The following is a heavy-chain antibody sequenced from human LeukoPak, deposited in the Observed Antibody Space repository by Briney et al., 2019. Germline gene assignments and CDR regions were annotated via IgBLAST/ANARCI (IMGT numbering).Heavy chain of an antibody. J-gene: IGHJ6*03. CDR2: INPNGGST. CDR1: GYTFTGYY. D-gene: IGHD3-16*01. Sequence: ASVKVSCKASGYTFTGYYMHWVRQAPGQGLEWMGIINPNGGSTSYAQKFQGRVTMTRDMSTSTVYMELSSLRSEDTAVYYCARGGAYTITNYYYYCYMDVWGKGTTVTVSS. CDR3: ARGGAYTITNYYYYCYMDV. V-gene: IGHV1-46*01.